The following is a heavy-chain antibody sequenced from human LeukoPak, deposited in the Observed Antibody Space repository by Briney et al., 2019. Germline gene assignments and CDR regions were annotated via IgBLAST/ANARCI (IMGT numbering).Heavy chain of an antibody. V-gene: IGHV3-30*14. CDR2: ISYDGSNK. CDR3: ARGYFDY. CDR1: GFTFSTYA. Sequence: PGGSLRLSCAASGFTFSTYAMHWVRQSPGKGLEWVALISYDGSNKYYADSVKGRFTISRDNSKNTLYLQMNSLRAEDTAVYYCARGYFDYWGQGTLVTVSS. J-gene: IGHJ4*02.